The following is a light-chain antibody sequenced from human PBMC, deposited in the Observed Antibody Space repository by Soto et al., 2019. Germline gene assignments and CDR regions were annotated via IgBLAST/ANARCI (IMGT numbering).Light chain of an antibody. CDR3: GSYTSSSTNYV. CDR2: DVR. V-gene: IGLV2-14*01. J-gene: IGLJ1*01. Sequence: QSALTQPASVSGSPGQSITISCTGTSSDVGGYKYVSWYQQHPGKAPKLMIYDVRNRPSGVSNRFSGSKSGNTASLTISGLQAEDESDYYCGSYTSSSTNYVFGTGTKVTVL. CDR1: SSDVGGYKY.